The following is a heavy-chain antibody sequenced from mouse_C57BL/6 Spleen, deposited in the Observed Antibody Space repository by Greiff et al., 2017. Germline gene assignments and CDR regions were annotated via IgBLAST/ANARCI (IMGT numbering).Heavy chain of an antibody. CDR1: GYTFTDYY. V-gene: IGHV1-26*01. J-gene: IGHJ4*01. CDR3: SKRGGLRRDYYAMDY. D-gene: IGHD2-4*01. CDR2: INPNNGGT. Sequence: EVQLQQSGPELVKPGASVKISCKASGYTFTDYYMNWVKQSPGKSLEWIGDINPNNGGTSYNQKFKGKATLTVDKSSSTAYMELRSLTSEDSAVYYCSKRGGLRRDYYAMDYWGQGTSVTVSS.